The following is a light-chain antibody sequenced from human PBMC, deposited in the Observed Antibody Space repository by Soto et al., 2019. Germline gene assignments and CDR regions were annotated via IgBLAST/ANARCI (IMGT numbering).Light chain of an antibody. V-gene: IGKV3-15*01. CDR1: QRISSC. CDR3: QQNYSCPYT. Sequence: DIQMTQSPATLSVSPGERATLSCRASQRISSCLAWYQQKPGKAPKFLIYSASTWHSGVPSGFSVSGSGTDFTLTISSLQSEDFAAYYCQQNYSCPYTFGQGTKVDIK. CDR2: SAS. J-gene: IGKJ1*01.